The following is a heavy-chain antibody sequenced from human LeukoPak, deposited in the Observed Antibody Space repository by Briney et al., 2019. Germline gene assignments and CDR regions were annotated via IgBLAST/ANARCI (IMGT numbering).Heavy chain of an antibody. V-gene: IGHV1-24*01. J-gene: IGHJ5*02. D-gene: IGHD5-12*01. Sequence: ASVKVSCKVSGYNLNEVSMHWVRQAPGKGLEWVGGFDPEDGETIYAQKFQGRVTVTEDTSTDTAYMELSSLRSEDTAVYYCAAAFPYYDSWGQGTLVIVSS. CDR3: AAAFPYYDS. CDR2: FDPEDGET. CDR1: GYNLNEVS.